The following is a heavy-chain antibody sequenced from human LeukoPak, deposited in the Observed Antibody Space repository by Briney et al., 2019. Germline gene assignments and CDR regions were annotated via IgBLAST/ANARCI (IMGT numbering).Heavy chain of an antibody. V-gene: IGHV3-74*01. Sequence: GGSLRLSCAPSGFTFTTYGMHRLRQAPGKGLVWVSRIKSDGSTNYADSVKGRFTISRDNAKNTLSLQMNSLRPEDTGVYYCARAPSEIGGYYPEYFRHWGQGTLVTVSS. J-gene: IGHJ1*01. CDR3: ARAPSEIGGYYPEYFRH. D-gene: IGHD3-3*01. CDR1: GFTFTTYG. CDR2: IKSDGST.